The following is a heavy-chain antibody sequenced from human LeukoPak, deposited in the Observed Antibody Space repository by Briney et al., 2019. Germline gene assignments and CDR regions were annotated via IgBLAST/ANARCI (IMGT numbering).Heavy chain of an antibody. CDR1: GYSISSGYY. CDR2: IYHSGST. J-gene: IGHJ5*02. V-gene: IGHV4-38-2*02. Sequence: SETLSLTCAVSGYSISSGYYWGWIRQPPGKGLEWIGSIYHSGSTYYNPSLKSRVTISVDTSKNQFSLKLSSVTAADTAVYYCARELNGWFDPWGQGTLVTVFS. CDR3: ARELNGWFDP.